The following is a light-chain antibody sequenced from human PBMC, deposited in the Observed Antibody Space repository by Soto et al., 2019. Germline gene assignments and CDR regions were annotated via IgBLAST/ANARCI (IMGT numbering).Light chain of an antibody. V-gene: IGLV3-21*02. CDR2: DDS. CDR3: QMWDSSSDQGL. Sequence: SYELTQPPSVSVAPGQTATITCGGDNIASKNVHWYQQKPGQAPVLVVYDDSDRPSGIPERFSGSNSGNTATLTISSVEAGDEADYYCQMWDSSSDQGLFGGGTKVTVL. CDR1: NIASKN. J-gene: IGLJ3*02.